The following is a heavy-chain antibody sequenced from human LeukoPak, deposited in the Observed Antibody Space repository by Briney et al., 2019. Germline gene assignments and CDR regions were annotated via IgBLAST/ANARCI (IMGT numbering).Heavy chain of an antibody. CDR1: GGSISRGSYY. CDR3: ARDLYYYYMDV. Sequence: TLSLTCTVSGGSISRGSYYWSWIRQPAGKGLEWIGRIYTSGSTNYNPSLKSRVTISVDTSKNQFSLKLSSVTAADTAVYYCARDLYYYYMDVWGKGTTVTVSS. V-gene: IGHV4-61*02. J-gene: IGHJ6*03. CDR2: IYTSGST.